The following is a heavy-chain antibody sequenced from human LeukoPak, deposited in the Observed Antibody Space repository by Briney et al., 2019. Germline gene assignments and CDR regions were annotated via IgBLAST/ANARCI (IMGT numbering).Heavy chain of an antibody. D-gene: IGHD3-3*01. Sequence: GASVKVSCKASVYTFTSYDINWVRQATGQGLEWMGWMNPNSGNAGYAQKFQGRVTMTRNTSISTAYMELSSLRSEDTDVYYCARATPWTSYDFWSGYSFHTWGQGTLVTVSS. CDR1: VYTFTSYD. V-gene: IGHV1-8*01. CDR3: ARATPWTSYDFWSGYSFHT. CDR2: MNPNSGNA. J-gene: IGHJ5*02.